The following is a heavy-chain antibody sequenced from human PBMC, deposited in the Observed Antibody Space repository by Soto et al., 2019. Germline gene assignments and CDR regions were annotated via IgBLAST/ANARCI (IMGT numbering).Heavy chain of an antibody. J-gene: IGHJ6*02. CDR1: GFTFSSYG. D-gene: IGHD5-12*01. CDR2: IWYDGSNK. CDR3: ARGGYERYYYYGMDV. Sequence: QVQLVESGGGVVQPGRSLRLSCAASGFTFSSYGMHWVRQAPGKGLEWVAVIWYDGSNKYYADSVKGRFTSSRDNSKNTLYLQMNSLRAEDTAVYYCARGGYERYYYYGMDVWGQGTTVTVSS. V-gene: IGHV3-33*01.